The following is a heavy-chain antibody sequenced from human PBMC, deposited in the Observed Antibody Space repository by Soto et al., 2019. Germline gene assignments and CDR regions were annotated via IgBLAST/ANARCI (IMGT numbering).Heavy chain of an antibody. D-gene: IGHD4-17*01. J-gene: IGHJ3*02. CDR1: GYTFTGYY. V-gene: IGHV1-2*04. Sequence: ASVKVSCXASGYTFTGYYMHWVRQAPGQGLEWMGWINPNSGGTNYAQKFQGWVTMTRDTSISTAYMELSRLRSDDTAVYYCAREGFPDYDDYGAFDIWGQGTMVTVSS. CDR3: AREGFPDYDDYGAFDI. CDR2: INPNSGGT.